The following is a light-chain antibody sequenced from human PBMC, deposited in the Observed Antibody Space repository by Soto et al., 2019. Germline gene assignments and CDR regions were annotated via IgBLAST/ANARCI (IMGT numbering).Light chain of an antibody. CDR1: QSIYTY. CDR2: AAS. Sequence: DLQMTQSPSSLSASVGDRITITCRAGQSIYTYLNWYQQRPGKAPKLLIFAASNLQSGVPSRFSGSGSGPDFTLTISSLQPEDFADYYCQQSFRTPYTFGQGTSLEI. J-gene: IGKJ2*01. CDR3: QQSFRTPYT. V-gene: IGKV1-39*01.